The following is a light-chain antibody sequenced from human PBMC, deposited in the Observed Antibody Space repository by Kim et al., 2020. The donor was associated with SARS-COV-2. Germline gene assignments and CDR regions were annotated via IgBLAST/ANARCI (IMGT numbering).Light chain of an antibody. CDR3: QQYGSSLTWT. Sequence: EIVMTQSPATLSVSPGERVTLSCRASQSVDSYLAWYQQKPGQAPRLLIYGASSRATGIPDRFSGSGSGTDFTLTISRLEPEDFAVYYCQQYGSSLTWTFGQGTKVDIK. J-gene: IGKJ1*01. CDR2: GAS. CDR1: QSVDSY. V-gene: IGKV3-20*01.